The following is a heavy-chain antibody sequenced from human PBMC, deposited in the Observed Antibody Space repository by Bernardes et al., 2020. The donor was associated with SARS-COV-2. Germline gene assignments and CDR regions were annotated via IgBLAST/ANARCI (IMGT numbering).Heavy chain of an antibody. J-gene: IGHJ4*02. CDR3: ASSPYNWNYHFDY. V-gene: IGHV4-39*01. CDR2: IYYSGSI. Sequence: SETLSLTCTVSGVSMPRSSYYWGWIRQPPGKGLEWIGTIYYSGSIYYSPSLKSRITLSVEPSRNQFSLRLKSVTAADTAMYYCASSPYNWNYHFDYWGQGTLAAVTS. D-gene: IGHD1-7*01. CDR1: GVSMPRSSYY.